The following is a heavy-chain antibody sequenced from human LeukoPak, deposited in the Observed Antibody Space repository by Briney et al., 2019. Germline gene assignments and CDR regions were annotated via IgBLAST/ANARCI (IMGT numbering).Heavy chain of an antibody. CDR2: IWYDGSNK. Sequence: PGGSLRLSCAAPGFTFSSYGMHWVRQAPGKGLDWVAVIWYDGSNKYYADSVKGRFTISRDNSKNTLYLQMNSLRAEDTAMYYCARDAFRRAGMDVWAKGTTVTVSS. D-gene: IGHD3-10*01. CDR3: ARDAFRRAGMDV. V-gene: IGHV3-33*01. CDR1: GFTFSSYG. J-gene: IGHJ6*04.